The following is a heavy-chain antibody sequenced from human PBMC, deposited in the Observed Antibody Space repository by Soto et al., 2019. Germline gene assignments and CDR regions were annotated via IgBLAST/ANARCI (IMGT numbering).Heavy chain of an antibody. CDR3: AKVGEGYYYYYGMDV. D-gene: IGHD2-21*01. J-gene: IGHJ6*02. Sequence: GGSLRLSCEASGFTFSSYDMNWVRQAPGKGLEWVSGISGSGGSTYYADSVKGRLTISRDNSKNTLNLQMNSLRAEDTAVYYCAKVGEGYYYYYGMDVWGQGTTVTVSS. CDR2: ISGSGGST. CDR1: GFTFSSYD. V-gene: IGHV3-23*01.